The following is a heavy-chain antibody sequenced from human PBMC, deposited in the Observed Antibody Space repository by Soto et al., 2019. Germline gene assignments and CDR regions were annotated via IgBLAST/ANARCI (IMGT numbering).Heavy chain of an antibody. D-gene: IGHD6-13*01. V-gene: IGHV4-31*03. J-gene: IGHJ6*02. CDR1: GGSISSGGYY. CDR2: IYYSGST. CDR3: ARDLAAAGPRVYYYYGMDV. Sequence: QVQLQESGPGLVKPSQTLSLTCTVSGGSISSGGYYWSWIRQHPGKGLEWIGYIYYSGSTYYNPSLKRRVTISVDTSKNQFSLKLSSVTAADTAVYYCARDLAAAGPRVYYYYGMDVWGQGTTVTVSS.